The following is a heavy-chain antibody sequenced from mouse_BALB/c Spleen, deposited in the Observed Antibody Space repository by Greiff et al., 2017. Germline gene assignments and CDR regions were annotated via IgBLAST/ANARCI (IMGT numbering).Heavy chain of an antibody. J-gene: IGHJ3*01. CDR1: GFTFSSYA. Sequence: EVKLMESGGGLVKPGGSLKLSCAASGFTFSSYAMSWVRQTPEKRLEWVATISSGGSYTYYPDSVKGRFTISRDNAKNTLYLQMSSLRSEDTAMYYCARSGGYYPWFAYWGQGTLVTVSA. CDR3: ARSGGYYPWFAY. V-gene: IGHV5-9-3*01. D-gene: IGHD2-3*01. CDR2: ISSGGSYT.